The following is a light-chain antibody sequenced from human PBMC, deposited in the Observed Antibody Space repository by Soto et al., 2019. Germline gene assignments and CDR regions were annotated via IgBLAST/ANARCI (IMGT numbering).Light chain of an antibody. V-gene: IGLV2-14*01. Sequence: QSALTQPASVSGSPGQSITISCTGTSSDVGASKYVSWYQQHPGKAPKLMIYEVNNRPSGVSNRFSGSKSGNTASLTISGLQAEDEADYYCSSYTSTITVLFGGGTKVTVL. CDR2: EVN. CDR1: SSDVGASKY. CDR3: SSYTSTITVL. J-gene: IGLJ2*01.